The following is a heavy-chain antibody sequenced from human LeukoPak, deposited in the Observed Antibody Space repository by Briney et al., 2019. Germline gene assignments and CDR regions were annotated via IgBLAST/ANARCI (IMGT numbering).Heavy chain of an antibody. J-gene: IGHJ4*02. V-gene: IGHV1-2*02. Sequence: GASVKVSCKASGYTFTGYYMHWVRQAPGQGLEWMGWINPNSGGTNYAQKFQGRVTMTRDTSISTAYMELSRLRSDDTAAYYCARDPTHDPKARGVADYWGQGTLVTVSS. D-gene: IGHD3-10*01. CDR1: GYTFTGYY. CDR2: INPNSGGT. CDR3: ARDPTHDPKARGVADY.